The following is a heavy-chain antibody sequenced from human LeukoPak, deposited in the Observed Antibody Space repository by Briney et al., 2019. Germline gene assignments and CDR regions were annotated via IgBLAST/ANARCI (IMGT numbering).Heavy chain of an antibody. D-gene: IGHD4-17*01. CDR3: ARESGSVTSEVDFDY. CDR2: VNSDGSGT. J-gene: IGHJ4*02. V-gene: IGHV3-74*01. CDR1: GFTFSRYS. Sequence: GGSLRLSCAASGFTFSRYSMHWVRQAPGKGLVWVSHVNSDGSGTDYADSVKGRFTISRDNAKNTLYLQMNSLRVEDTAVYYCARESGSVTSEVDFDYWGQGTLVTVSS.